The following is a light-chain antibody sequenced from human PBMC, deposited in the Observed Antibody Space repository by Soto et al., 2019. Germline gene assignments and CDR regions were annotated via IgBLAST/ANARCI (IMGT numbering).Light chain of an antibody. CDR2: LGS. CDR3: MQTLQTPRT. V-gene: IGKV2-28*01. Sequence: DIVMTQSPLSLPVTPGEPASISCRSSQSLLHSNGYNYLDWYLQKPGQSPQLLIYLGSNRASGVPDRFSGSGSGTDFTLKINRVEAEDVGVYYCMQTLQTPRTFGQGTMVEIK. CDR1: QSLLHSNGYNY. J-gene: IGKJ1*01.